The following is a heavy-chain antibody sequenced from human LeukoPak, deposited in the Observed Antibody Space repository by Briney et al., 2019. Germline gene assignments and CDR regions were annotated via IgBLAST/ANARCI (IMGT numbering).Heavy chain of an antibody. J-gene: IGHJ4*02. CDR3: ARDGEYGTGSYYRGSFDY. CDR1: GYSFTAFY. Sequence: TLKLSCKASGYSFTAFYIHRVRQAPGQRLEWIGRIHPSSGDTRYAQNFQGRVTMARDTSISTVYMDLSSLGSDDTAVYYCARDGEYGTGSYYRGSFDYWGQGILVTVSS. D-gene: IGHD3-10*01. CDR2: IHPSSGDT. V-gene: IGHV1-2*06.